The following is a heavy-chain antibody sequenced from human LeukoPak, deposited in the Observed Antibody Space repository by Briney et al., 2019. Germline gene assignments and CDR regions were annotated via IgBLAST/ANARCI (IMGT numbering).Heavy chain of an antibody. V-gene: IGHV4-59*01. J-gene: IGHJ4*02. CDR2: IYYSGST. D-gene: IGHD6-19*01. CDR3: ARGTSVAVAGFYYFDY. Sequence: SETLSLTCTVSGGSISSYYWSWIRQPPGKGLEWIGYIYYSGSTNYNPSLKSRVTISVDTSKNQFSLKLSSVTAADTAVYYCARGTSVAVAGFYYFDYWGQGTLVTVSS. CDR1: GGSISSYY.